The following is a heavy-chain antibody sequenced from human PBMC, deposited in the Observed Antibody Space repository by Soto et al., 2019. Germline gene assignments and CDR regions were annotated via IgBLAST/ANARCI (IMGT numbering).Heavy chain of an antibody. CDR1: GGSFSGYY. J-gene: IGHJ4*02. V-gene: IGHV4-34*01. Sequence: QVQLQQWGAGLLKPSETLSLTCAVYGGSFSGYYWSWIRQPPGKGLEWIGEINHSGSTNYNPSLKSRVTISVDTSKNQFSLKLSSVTAADTAVYYCARGLGDYGDYRYFDYWGQGTLVTVSS. CDR2: INHSGST. D-gene: IGHD4-17*01. CDR3: ARGLGDYGDYRYFDY.